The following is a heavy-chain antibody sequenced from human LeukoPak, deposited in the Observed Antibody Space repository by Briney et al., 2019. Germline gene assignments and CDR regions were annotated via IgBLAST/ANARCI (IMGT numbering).Heavy chain of an antibody. V-gene: IGHV3-30*18. CDR3: AKDRRAGEDAYDI. J-gene: IGHJ3*02. D-gene: IGHD6-19*01. CDR1: GFTFRSYG. CDR2: ISYDGSNK. Sequence: GGSLRLSCAASGFTFRSYGMHWVRQAPGKGLEWAALISYDGSNKYYADSVKGRFTISRDNSKNTLYLQMNSLRAEDTAVYYCAKDRRAGEDAYDIWGGETIVIVSS.